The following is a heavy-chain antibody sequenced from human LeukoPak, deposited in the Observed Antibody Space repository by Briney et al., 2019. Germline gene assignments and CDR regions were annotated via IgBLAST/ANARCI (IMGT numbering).Heavy chain of an antibody. Sequence: ASVKVSCKASGYTFIDYYMHWVRLAPGQGLEWMGWINPNSSDTNYAQKFQGRVTMTRDTSISTAYMELSRLTSDDTAVYYCARGKSSSWYFDYWGQGTLVTVSS. J-gene: IGHJ4*02. V-gene: IGHV1-2*02. CDR1: GYTFIDYY. CDR3: ARGKSSSWYFDY. D-gene: IGHD6-13*01. CDR2: INPNSSDT.